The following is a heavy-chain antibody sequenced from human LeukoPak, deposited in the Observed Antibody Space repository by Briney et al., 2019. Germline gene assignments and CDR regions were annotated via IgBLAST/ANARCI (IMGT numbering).Heavy chain of an antibody. V-gene: IGHV5-51*01. CDR2: IYPGDSDT. J-gene: IGHJ4*02. CDR1: GYSFTSYW. Sequence: GESLQISCKGSGYSFTSYWIGWVRQMPGKGLEWMGIIYPGDSDTRYSPSFQGQVTISADKSISTAYLQWSSLKASDTAMYYCARHKWATYYYGSGSYLDYWGQGTLVTVSS. D-gene: IGHD3-10*01. CDR3: ARHKWATYYYGSGSYLDY.